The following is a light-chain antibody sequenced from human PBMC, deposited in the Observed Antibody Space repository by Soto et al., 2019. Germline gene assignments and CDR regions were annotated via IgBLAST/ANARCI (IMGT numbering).Light chain of an antibody. J-gene: IGKJ4*01. CDR3: QQRSYWVT. Sequence: DIQLTQSPSSLSASVGDRVTITCRGSQGVSKYLNWYQQKPGRAPMLLIYATSNLQHGVPSRFSGSGSGTDFTLTISSLEPEDFAVYYCQQRSYWVTFGGGTTVEIE. V-gene: IGKV1-39*01. CDR2: ATS. CDR1: QGVSKY.